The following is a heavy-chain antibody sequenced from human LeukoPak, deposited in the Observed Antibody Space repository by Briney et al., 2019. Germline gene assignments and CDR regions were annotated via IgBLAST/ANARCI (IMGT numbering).Heavy chain of an antibody. CDR3: ARADGGAAAGGPRAYDY. J-gene: IGHJ4*02. D-gene: IGHD6-13*01. Sequence: GASVKVSCKASGYTFTGYYMHWVRQAPGQGLEWMGWINPNSGGTNYAQKFQGRVTMTRDTSISTAYMELSRLRSDDTAVYYCARADGGAAAGGPRAYDYWGQGTLVTVSS. CDR1: GYTFTGYY. V-gene: IGHV1-2*02. CDR2: INPNSGGT.